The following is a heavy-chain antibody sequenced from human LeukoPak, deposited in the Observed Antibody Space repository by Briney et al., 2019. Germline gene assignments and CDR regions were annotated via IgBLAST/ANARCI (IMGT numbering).Heavy chain of an antibody. V-gene: IGHV4-39*07. CDR3: ARSDSYEGQDVNY. CDR2: IYYSGST. D-gene: IGHD5-18*01. J-gene: IGHJ4*02. CDR1: GGSISSSSYY. Sequence: SETLSLTCTVSGGSISSSSYYWGWIRQPPGKGLEWIGSIYYSGSTYYNPSLKSRVTISVDTSKNQFSLKLSSVTAADTAVYYCARSDSYEGQDVNYWGQGTLVTVSS.